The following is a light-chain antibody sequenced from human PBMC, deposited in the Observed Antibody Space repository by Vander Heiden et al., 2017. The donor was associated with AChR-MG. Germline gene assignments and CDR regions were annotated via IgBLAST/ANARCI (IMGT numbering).Light chain of an antibody. V-gene: IGLV2-14*01. J-gene: IGLJ2*01. CDR1: SPYPHDYKF. Sequence: SALTQPASVSGSPGPSITIPCPCASPYPHDYKFVSWYQQHPGRAPKLIIYDVSKRPSGVSSRFSGSKSGNAASLTISGVQADDEAEYYCASYSNSGSPFVLFGGGTKLTVL. CDR3: ASYSNSGSPFVL. CDR2: DVS.